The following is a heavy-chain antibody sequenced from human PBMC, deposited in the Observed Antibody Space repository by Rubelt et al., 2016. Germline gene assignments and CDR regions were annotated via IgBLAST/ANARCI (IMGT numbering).Heavy chain of an antibody. CDR3: ARGSIAARTGYFGMDV. CDR2: INSDGSST. Sequence: EVQLLESGGGLVQPGGSLRLSCAASGFTFSSYWMHWVRQAPGKGLVWVSRINSDGSSTTYADSVKGRFTISRDNAKNTLYLQMNSLRAEDTAVYFCARGSIAARTGYFGMDVWGQGTTVTVSS. CDR1: GFTFSSYW. V-gene: IGHV3-74*02. D-gene: IGHD6-6*01. J-gene: IGHJ6*02.